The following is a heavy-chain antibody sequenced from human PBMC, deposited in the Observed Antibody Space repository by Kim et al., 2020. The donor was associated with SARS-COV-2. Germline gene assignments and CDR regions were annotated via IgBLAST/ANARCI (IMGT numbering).Heavy chain of an antibody. CDR3: AKRGNGMDV. J-gene: IGHJ6*02. Sequence: GGSLRLSCAASGFTFDDYAMHWVRQAPGKGLELVSGISWNSGSIGYAHSVKGRFTISRDNAKNSLYLQMNSLRAEDTALYYCAKRGNGMDVWGQGTTVTVSS. CDR1: GFTFDDYA. CDR2: ISWNSGSI. D-gene: IGHD3-10*01. V-gene: IGHV3-9*01.